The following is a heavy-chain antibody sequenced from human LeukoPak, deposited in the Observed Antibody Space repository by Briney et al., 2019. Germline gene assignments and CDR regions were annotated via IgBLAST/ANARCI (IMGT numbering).Heavy chain of an antibody. V-gene: IGHV3-23*01. Sequence: GGSLRLSCAASGFTFSSYAMSWVRQAPGKGLEWVSAISGSGGSTYYADSVKGRFTISRDNSKNTLYLQMNSPRAEDTAVYYCAKMVTMVRGVVSFDYWGQGTLVTVSS. CDR1: GFTFSSYA. D-gene: IGHD3-10*01. CDR3: AKMVTMVRGVVSFDY. J-gene: IGHJ4*02. CDR2: ISGSGGST.